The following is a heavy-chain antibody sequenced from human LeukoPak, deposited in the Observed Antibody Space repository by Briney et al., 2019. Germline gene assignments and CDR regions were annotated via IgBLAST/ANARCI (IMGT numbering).Heavy chain of an antibody. D-gene: IGHD1-1*01. CDR2: INQDGSQK. J-gene: IGHJ4*02. CDR3: ARDHDGKDC. V-gene: IGHV3-7*01. Sequence: PGGSLRLSCVASGFTFSSEWMSWVRQARGKWLEWVTNINQDGSQKYYEDSVKGRFTVSRDNAKNSLYLHMNGLRADDTAIYYCARDHDGKDCWGQGTLVTVSS. CDR1: GFTFSSEW.